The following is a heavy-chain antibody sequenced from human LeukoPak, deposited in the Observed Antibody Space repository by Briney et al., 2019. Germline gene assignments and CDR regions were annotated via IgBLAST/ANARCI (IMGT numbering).Heavy chain of an antibody. J-gene: IGHJ6*03. V-gene: IGHV3-48*01. CDR2: ISSSSSTI. D-gene: IGHD3-16*02. CDR3: ARESFNYYYYYMDV. Sequence: QSGGSLRLSCAASGFTFSSYAMHWVRQAPGKGLEWVSYISSSSSTIYYADSVKGRFTISRDNAKNSLYLQMSSLRAEDTAVYYCARESFNYYYYYMDVWGKGTTVTVSS. CDR1: GFTFSSYA.